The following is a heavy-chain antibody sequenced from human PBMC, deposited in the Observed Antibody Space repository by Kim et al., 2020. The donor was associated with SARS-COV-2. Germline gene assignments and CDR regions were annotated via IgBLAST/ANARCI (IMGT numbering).Heavy chain of an antibody. CDR1: GFTFSSYG. V-gene: IGHV3-33*01. J-gene: IGHJ6*03. CDR2: IWYDGSNK. Sequence: GGSLRLSCAASGFTFSSYGMHWVRQAPGKGLEWVAVIWYDGSNKYYADSVKGRFTISRDNSKNTLYLQMNSLRAEDTAVYYCARGSLAAAGYYYYYMDVWGKGTTVTVSS. D-gene: IGHD6-13*01. CDR3: ARGSLAAAGYYYYYMDV.